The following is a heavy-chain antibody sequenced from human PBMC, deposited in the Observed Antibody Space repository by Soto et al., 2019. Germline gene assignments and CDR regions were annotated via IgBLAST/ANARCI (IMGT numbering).Heavy chain of an antibody. CDR3: AKDQVNIVATTLDY. CDR1: GFTFSSYA. V-gene: IGHV3-23*01. J-gene: IGHJ4*02. D-gene: IGHD5-12*01. CDR2: ISGSGGST. Sequence: GGSLRLSCAASGFTFSSYAMSWVRQAPGKGLEWVSAISGSGGSTYYADSVKGRFTISRDNSKNTLYLQMNSLRAEDTAVYYCAKDQVNIVATTLDYWGQGTLVTVSS.